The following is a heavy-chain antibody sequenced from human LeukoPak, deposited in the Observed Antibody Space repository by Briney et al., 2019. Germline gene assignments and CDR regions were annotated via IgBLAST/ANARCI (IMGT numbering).Heavy chain of an antibody. Sequence: SETLSLTCTVSGGSISSYYWSWIRQPPGKGLEWIGYIYYSGSTNYNPSLKSRVTISVDTSKNQFSLKLSSVTAADTAVYYCARGATIPGDYYYYGMDVWGQGTTVTVSS. J-gene: IGHJ6*02. CDR2: IYYSGST. CDR3: ARGATIPGDYYYYGMDV. D-gene: IGHD5-12*01. CDR1: GGSISSYY. V-gene: IGHV4-59*01.